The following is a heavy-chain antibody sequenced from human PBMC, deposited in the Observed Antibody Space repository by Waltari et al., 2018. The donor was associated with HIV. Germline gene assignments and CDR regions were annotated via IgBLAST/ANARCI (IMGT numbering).Heavy chain of an antibody. CDR3: ARGGLAISPAGTRLYTGMDV. CDR1: GFTFSNYL. D-gene: IGHD6-13*01. Sequence: SCAASGFTFSNYLMHWVRQAPGKGLEWVTFIYYDGNNKNYADSVKGRFTISRDNSKKTLYLQMNSLRHEDTAVYYCARGGLAISPAGTRLYTGMDVWGQGTTVTVSS. V-gene: IGHV3-30*02. CDR2: IYYDGNNK. J-gene: IGHJ6*02.